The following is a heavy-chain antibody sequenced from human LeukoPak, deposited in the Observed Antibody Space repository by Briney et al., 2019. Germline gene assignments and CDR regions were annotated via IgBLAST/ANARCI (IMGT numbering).Heavy chain of an antibody. V-gene: IGHV3-7*01. CDR3: ARDRSNERYYYDSSGDFDH. CDR1: GFTFSSYW. D-gene: IGHD3-22*01. CDR2: IKNDGSGK. Sequence: PGGSLRLSCAASGFTFSSYWMSWVRQTPGKGLEWVANIKNDGSGKYYVDSVKGRFTISRDNAKNSLHLQMNSLRAEDTAVYYCARDRSNERYYYDSSGDFDHWGQGTLVTVSS. J-gene: IGHJ4*02.